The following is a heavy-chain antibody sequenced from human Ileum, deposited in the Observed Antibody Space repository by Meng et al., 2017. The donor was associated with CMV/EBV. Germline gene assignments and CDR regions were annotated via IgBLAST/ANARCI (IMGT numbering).Heavy chain of an antibody. J-gene: IGHJ6*02. Sequence: SGFIFSDHYMDWVRQAPGKGLEWVCRIRNKPRGYTIEYAASVKGRFTISRDDSKNSLYLQMNSLKTEDTAVYYCADLGGAFGVDVWGQGTTVTVSS. CDR3: ADLGGAFGVDV. CDR1: GFIFSDHY. V-gene: IGHV3-72*01. CDR2: IRNKPRGYTI.